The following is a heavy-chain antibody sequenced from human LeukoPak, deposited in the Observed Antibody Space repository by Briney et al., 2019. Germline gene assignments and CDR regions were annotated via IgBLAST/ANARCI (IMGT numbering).Heavy chain of an antibody. D-gene: IGHD3-10*01. V-gene: IGHV3-30*02. CDR3: ASAVGYGSGSYYNGGKTDFDY. CDR2: IRYDGSNK. CDR1: GFTFSSYG. J-gene: IGHJ4*02. Sequence: GSLRLSCAASGFTFSSYGMHWVRQAPGKGLEWVAFIRYDGSNKYYADSVKGRFTISRDNAKNSLYLQMNSLRAEDTAVYYCASAVGYGSGSYYNGGKTDFDYWGQGTLVTVSS.